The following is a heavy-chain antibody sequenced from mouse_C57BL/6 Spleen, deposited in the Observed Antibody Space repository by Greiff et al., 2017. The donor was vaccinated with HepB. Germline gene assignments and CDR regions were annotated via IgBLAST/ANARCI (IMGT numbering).Heavy chain of an antibody. D-gene: IGHD6-1*01. V-gene: IGHV1-64*01. J-gene: IGHJ4*01. CDR2: IQPNSGST. Sequence: QVQLQQPGAELVKPGASVKLSCKASGYTFTSYWMHWVKQRPGQGLEWIGMIQPNSGSTNYNEKFKSKATLTVDKSSSTAYMQLSSLTSEDSAVYYCASRGESYAMDYWGQGTSVTVSS. CDR3: ASRGESYAMDY. CDR1: GYTFTSYW.